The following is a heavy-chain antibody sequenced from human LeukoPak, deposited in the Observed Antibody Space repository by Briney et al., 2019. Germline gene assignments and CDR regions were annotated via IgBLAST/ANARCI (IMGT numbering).Heavy chain of an antibody. V-gene: IGHV5-51*01. CDR3: ARHSGAYYYGSGSKNWYFDL. CDR2: IYPGDSDT. J-gene: IGHJ2*01. CDR1: GYSFTSYW. Sequence: GESLKISCQGSGYSFTSYWIGWVRQMPGKGLEWMGIIYPGDSDTRYSPSFQGQVTISADKSISTAYLQWSSLKASDTAMYYCARHSGAYYYGSGSKNWYFDLWGRGTLVTVSS. D-gene: IGHD3-10*01.